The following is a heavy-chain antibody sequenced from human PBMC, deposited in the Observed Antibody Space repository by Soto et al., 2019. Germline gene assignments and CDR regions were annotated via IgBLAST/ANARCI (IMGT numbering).Heavy chain of an antibody. CDR1: GFDFSTYW. D-gene: IGHD6-19*01. J-gene: IGHJ4*02. CDR3: IRASGVAGTGEYF. Sequence: EVQLVESGGGLVQPGGSLRLSCAASGFDFSTYWMHWVRQAPGKGLVWVSRISGGGGTTYADSVEGRFTTSRDNAKTILYLQMNSLTEEDTAMYYCIRASGVAGTGEYFWGQGTLVTVSS. CDR2: ISGGGGT. V-gene: IGHV3-74*02.